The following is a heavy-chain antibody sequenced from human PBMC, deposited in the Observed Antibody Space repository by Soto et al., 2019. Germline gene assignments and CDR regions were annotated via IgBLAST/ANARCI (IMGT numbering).Heavy chain of an antibody. Sequence: SETLSLTCTVSGGSISSSSYYWGWIRQPPGKGLEWIGSIYYSGSTYYNPSLKSRVTISVDTSKNQFSLKLGSVTAADTAVYYCARLTNYYDSSGYLDYWGQGTLVTVSS. CDR3: ARLTNYYDSSGYLDY. V-gene: IGHV4-39*01. CDR1: GGSISSSSYY. CDR2: IYYSGST. J-gene: IGHJ4*02. D-gene: IGHD3-22*01.